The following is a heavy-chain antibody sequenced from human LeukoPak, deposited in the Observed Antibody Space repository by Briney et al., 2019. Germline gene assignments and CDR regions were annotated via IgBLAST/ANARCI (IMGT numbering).Heavy chain of an antibody. V-gene: IGHV4-39*01. CDR1: GGSISSSGYN. CDR2: ISYSGST. Sequence: SETLSLTCTVSGGSISSSGYNWGWIRQPPGKGLEWIGSISYSGSTFHNPSLKSRVTISVDTSNNQFSLKLSSVTAADTAVYYCARHSFYYYGSGSHLDYWGQGSLVTVSS. CDR3: ARHSFYYYGSGSHLDY. J-gene: IGHJ4*02. D-gene: IGHD3-10*01.